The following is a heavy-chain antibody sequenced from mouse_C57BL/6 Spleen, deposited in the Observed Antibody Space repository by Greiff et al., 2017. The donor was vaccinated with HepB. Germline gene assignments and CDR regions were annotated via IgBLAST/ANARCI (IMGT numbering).Heavy chain of an antibody. D-gene: IGHD2-10*01. CDR2: IYPRSGNT. V-gene: IGHV1-81*01. J-gene: IGHJ4*01. CDR3: ALDGPLLAMDY. Sequence: VQLQESGAELARPGASVKLSCKASGYTFTSYGISWVKQRTGQGLEWIGEIYPRSGNTYYNEKFKGKATLTADKSSSTAYMELRSLTSEDSAVYFCALDGPLLAMDYWGQGTSVTVSS. CDR1: GYTFTSYG.